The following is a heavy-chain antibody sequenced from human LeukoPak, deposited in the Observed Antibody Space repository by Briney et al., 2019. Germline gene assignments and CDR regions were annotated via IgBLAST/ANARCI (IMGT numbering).Heavy chain of an antibody. V-gene: IGHV1-2*02. CDR3: ARGRAAAKLVGDWFDP. J-gene: IGHJ5*02. CDR1: GYTFTSYY. D-gene: IGHD6-13*01. CDR2: INPNSGGT. Sequence: EASVKVSCKASGYTFTSYYMHWVRQAPGQGLEWMGWINPNSGGTNYAQKFQGRVTMTRDTSISTAYMELSRLRSDDTAVYYCARGRAAAKLVGDWFDPWGQGTLVTVSS.